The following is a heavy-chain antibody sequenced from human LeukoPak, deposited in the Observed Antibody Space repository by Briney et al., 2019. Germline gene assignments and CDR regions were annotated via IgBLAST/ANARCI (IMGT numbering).Heavy chain of an antibody. CDR2: IYSGGST. CDR3: ARASSHCSSTSCYIGY. Sequence: GGSLRLSCAASGFTVSSNYMSWVRQAPGKGLEWVSVIYSGGSTYYADSVKGRFTISRDNSKNTLYLQMNSLRAEDTAVYYCARASSHCSSTSCYIGYWGQGTLVTVSS. D-gene: IGHD2-2*01. J-gene: IGHJ4*02. CDR1: GFTVSSNY. V-gene: IGHV3-53*01.